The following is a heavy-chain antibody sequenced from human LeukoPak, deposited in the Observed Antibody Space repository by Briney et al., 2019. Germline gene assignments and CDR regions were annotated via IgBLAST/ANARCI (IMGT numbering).Heavy chain of an antibody. J-gene: IGHJ4*02. CDR2: INPSGGST. CDR3: AREDLADYCSGGSCYGGGDFDY. Sequence: GASVKVSCKASGYTFTSYYMHWVRQAPGQGLEWMGIINPSGGSTSYAQKFQGRVTMTRDTSTSTVYMELSSLRSEDTAVYYCAREDLADYCSGGSCYGGGDFDYWGQGTLVTVSS. D-gene: IGHD2-15*01. V-gene: IGHV1-46*01. CDR1: GYTFTSYY.